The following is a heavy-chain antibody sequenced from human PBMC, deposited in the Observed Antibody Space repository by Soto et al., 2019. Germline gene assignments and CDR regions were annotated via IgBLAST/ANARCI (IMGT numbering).Heavy chain of an antibody. Sequence: GGSLRLSCAVSGFTFSSSEMYWVRQAPGKGLEWISYIHPSGQPIFYADSVKGRFTISRDNANNSVFLQMSSLRAEDTAVYYCARRASRWGQGTMVTVSS. J-gene: IGHJ3*01. CDR1: GFTFSSSE. D-gene: IGHD1-26*01. CDR2: IHPSGQPI. CDR3: ARRASR. V-gene: IGHV3-48*03.